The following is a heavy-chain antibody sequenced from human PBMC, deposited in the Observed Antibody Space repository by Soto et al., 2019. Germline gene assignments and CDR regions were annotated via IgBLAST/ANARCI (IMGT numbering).Heavy chain of an antibody. Sequence: EVQLLESGGGLVQPGGSLRLSCAASGFTFSSYAMSWVRQAPGKGLEWVSAISGSGGSTYYADSVKGRFTISRDNSKNTLYLQINSLRAEDTAVDYCLPSGGVATIPWGQGTLVTVSS. D-gene: IGHD5-12*01. CDR2: ISGSGGST. J-gene: IGHJ5*02. CDR3: LPSGGVATIP. CDR1: GFTFSSYA. V-gene: IGHV3-23*01.